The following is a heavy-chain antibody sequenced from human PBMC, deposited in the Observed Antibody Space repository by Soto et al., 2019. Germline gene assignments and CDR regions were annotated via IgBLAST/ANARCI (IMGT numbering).Heavy chain of an antibody. D-gene: IGHD4-17*01. V-gene: IGHV4-30-2*01. CDR3: ARGHYGGHRLDV. J-gene: IGHJ6*02. CDR1: DCSISSSRYY. CDR2: MYLRGIT. Sequence: SQTMSHTSTFADCSISSSRYYLSSKRQPPGKGLEWIGHMYLRGITYYNPSLKSRVTLSVDRSKNQFSLTLSSVTAADTAVYYCARGHYGGHRLDVCGQGTTVTSP.